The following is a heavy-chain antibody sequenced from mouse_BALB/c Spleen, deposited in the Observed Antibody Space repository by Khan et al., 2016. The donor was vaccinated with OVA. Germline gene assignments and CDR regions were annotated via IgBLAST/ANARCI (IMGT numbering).Heavy chain of an antibody. CDR2: INPNNGHT. V-gene: IGHV1-18*01. CDR3: ARGVYGSGGALFDY. CDR1: GYTFTDYN. D-gene: IGHD1-1*01. J-gene: IGHJ3*01. Sequence: VRLQQSGPELVKPGTSVKISCKASGYTFTDYNMDWVKQSHGKSLEWIGDINPNNGHTYHNQKIKGKATLTVDKSSSTAYMELRSPTSQDTAVYYGARGVYGSGGALFDYWGQGTMVTVSA.